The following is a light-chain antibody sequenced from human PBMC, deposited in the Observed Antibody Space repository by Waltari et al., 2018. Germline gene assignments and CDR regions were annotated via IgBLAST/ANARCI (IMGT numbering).Light chain of an antibody. V-gene: IGKV3-20*01. Sequence: EIVLTQSPGTLSLSPGERATLSCRASQSVSSTYLAWYQQKPGQPPRLLIYGASSRATGIPDRFSGSGSGTDFTLTISRLEPEDFAVYFCQQYGASLITCGQGTRLEIK. J-gene: IGKJ5*01. CDR3: QQYGASLIT. CDR1: QSVSSTY. CDR2: GAS.